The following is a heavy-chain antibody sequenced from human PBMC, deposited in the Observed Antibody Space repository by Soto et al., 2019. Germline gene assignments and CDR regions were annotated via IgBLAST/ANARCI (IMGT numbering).Heavy chain of an antibody. Sequence: GGSLRLSCAASGFTFSSYGMHWVSQAPGKGLEWVAVISYDGSNKYYADSVKGRFTISRDNAKNTLYLQMNSLRAEDTAVYYYARSRYCSSTSCPKFDYWGQGTLVTVSS. CDR1: GFTFSSYG. D-gene: IGHD2-2*01. J-gene: IGHJ4*02. CDR2: ISYDGSNK. CDR3: ARSRYCSSTSCPKFDY. V-gene: IGHV3-30*03.